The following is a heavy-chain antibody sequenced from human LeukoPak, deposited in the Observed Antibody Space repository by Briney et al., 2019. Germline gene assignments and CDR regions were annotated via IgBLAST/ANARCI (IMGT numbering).Heavy chain of an antibody. Sequence: GGSLRLSCAASGFTFSSYEMNWVRQAPGKGLEWVSYISSSGSTIYYADSVKGRFTISRDNSKNTLYLQMNSLRAEDTAVYYCARDRKWLEPRMSYMDVWGKGTTVTVSS. V-gene: IGHV3-48*03. CDR3: ARDRKWLEPRMSYMDV. D-gene: IGHD6-19*01. J-gene: IGHJ6*03. CDR2: ISSSGSTI. CDR1: GFTFSSYE.